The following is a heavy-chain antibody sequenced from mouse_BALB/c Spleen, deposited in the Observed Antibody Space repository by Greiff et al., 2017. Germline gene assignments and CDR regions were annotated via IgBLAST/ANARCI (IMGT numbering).Heavy chain of an antibody. CDR3: FYYSGSYFDY. J-gene: IGHJ2*01. CDR2: IDPANGNT. Sequence: VQLQQSGAELVKPGASVKLSCTASGFNIKDTYMHWVKQRPEQGLEWIGRIDPANGNTKYDPKFQGKATITADTSSNTAYLQLSSLTSEDTAVYYCFYYSGSYFDYWGQGTTLTVSS. CDR1: GFNIKDTY. V-gene: IGHV14-3*02. D-gene: IGHD1-1*01.